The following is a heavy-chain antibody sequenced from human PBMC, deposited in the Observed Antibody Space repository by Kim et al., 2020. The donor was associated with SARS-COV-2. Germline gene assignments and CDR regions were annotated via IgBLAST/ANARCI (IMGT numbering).Heavy chain of an antibody. CDR2: IYPKTGGP. Sequence: ASVKVSCKASGYTFTDYHIHWVRRAPGQGLEWLAWIYPKTGGPIYAQKFQDRVTLTTDTSSSTAYMELTSLRSDDTAIYYCIRENWAYGDWGQGTLVTVSS. D-gene: IGHD3-16*01. CDR3: IRENWAYGD. CDR1: GYTFTDYH. J-gene: IGHJ4*02. V-gene: IGHV1-2*02.